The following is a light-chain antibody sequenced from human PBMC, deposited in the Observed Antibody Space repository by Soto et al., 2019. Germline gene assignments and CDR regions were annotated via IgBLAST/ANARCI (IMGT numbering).Light chain of an antibody. Sequence: QSALTKPASVSGSPGQSITISCTGTSSDVGGYNYVSWYQQHPGKAPKLRIYDVSNRPSGVSNRFSGSKSGNTASLTISGLQAEDEADYYCSSYTSSSTLVVFGGGTKLTVL. CDR1: SSDVGGYNY. V-gene: IGLV2-14*01. CDR3: SSYTSSSTLVV. J-gene: IGLJ2*01. CDR2: DVS.